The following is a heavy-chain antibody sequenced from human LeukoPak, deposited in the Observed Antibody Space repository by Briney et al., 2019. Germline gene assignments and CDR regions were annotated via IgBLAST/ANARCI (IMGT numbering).Heavy chain of an antibody. Sequence: SETLSLTCAVYGGSFSGYYWSWIRQPPGKGLEWIGEINHSGSTNYTPSLKSLVTISVDTSKNQFSLKVSSVAAADTAVYYCARARGWDSSGWYISRPNWFDPWGQGTLVTVSS. CDR3: ARARGWDSSGWYISRPNWFDP. D-gene: IGHD6-19*01. CDR1: GGSFSGYY. V-gene: IGHV4-34*01. J-gene: IGHJ5*02. CDR2: INHSGST.